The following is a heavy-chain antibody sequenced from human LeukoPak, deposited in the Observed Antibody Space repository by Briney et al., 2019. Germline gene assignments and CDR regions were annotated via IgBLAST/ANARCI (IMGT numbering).Heavy chain of an antibody. CDR1: GGSVSSGSFY. J-gene: IGHJ5*02. Sequence: SETLSLTCTVSGGSVSSGSFYWSWIRQSPGKGLEWIGLESIGHIYNSGTTKYNPSLKSRVTISVDTSKNQFSLKLTSVTAADTAIYYCARTTGRYLQFDPWGQGTLVTVSS. D-gene: IGHD3-9*01. CDR3: ARTTGRYLQFDP. CDR2: IYNSGTT. V-gene: IGHV4-61*01.